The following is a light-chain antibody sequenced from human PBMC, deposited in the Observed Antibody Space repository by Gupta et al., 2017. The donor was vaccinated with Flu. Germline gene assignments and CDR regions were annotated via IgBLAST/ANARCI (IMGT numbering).Light chain of an antibody. V-gene: IGLV1-44*01. Sequence: TTSCSGSSTNVGRYTVDWYRQCPGTAPKLLIYDFSDRNSGVPDRFSGSKSGTSASLAISGLQSEDEADYYCAVWEYSRNGHYVFGTGTKVTVL. CDR3: AVWEYSRNGHYV. CDR2: DFS. J-gene: IGLJ1*01. CDR1: STNVGRYT.